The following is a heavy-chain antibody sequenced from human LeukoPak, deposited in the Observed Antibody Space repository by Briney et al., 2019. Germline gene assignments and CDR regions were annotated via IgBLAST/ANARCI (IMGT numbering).Heavy chain of an antibody. CDR3: ASISEVWSGYYTVHHDY. J-gene: IGHJ4*02. V-gene: IGHV1-2*02. CDR2: INPNSGDT. D-gene: IGHD3-3*01. CDR1: GYTFTDYY. Sequence: ASVKVCCKTSGYTFTDYYMHWVRQAPGRGLEWMGRINPNSGDTNYAQKFLGRVTMTRDTSISTAYMELSSLTSDDTAVYYCASISEVWSGYYTVHHDYWGQGTLVTVSS.